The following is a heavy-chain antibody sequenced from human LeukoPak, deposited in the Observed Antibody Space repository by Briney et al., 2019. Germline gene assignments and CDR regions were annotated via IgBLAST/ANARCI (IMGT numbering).Heavy chain of an antibody. CDR1: GFTFSSYS. CDR2: ISGSDGTT. Sequence: PGGSLRLSCAASGFTFSSYSMNWVRQAPGKGLEWVSVISGSDGTTYYADSVKGRFTVSRDNSKNTLYLQMNSLRAEDTAVYYCAKSYGDYYFYVMDVWGQGTTVTVSS. J-gene: IGHJ6*02. D-gene: IGHD5-18*01. V-gene: IGHV3-23*01. CDR3: AKSYGDYYFYVMDV.